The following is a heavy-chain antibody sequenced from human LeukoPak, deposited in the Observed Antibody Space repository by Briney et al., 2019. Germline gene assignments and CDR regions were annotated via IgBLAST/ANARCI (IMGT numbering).Heavy chain of an antibody. J-gene: IGHJ6*03. CDR3: ATGGAVTTTFYYYYYMDV. Sequence: SETLSLTCTVSGGSITSVGYYWTWLRQPAGKGLEWIGRIYPSGNTMYNPSLTSRVTISVDTSKNQFSLKLSSVTAADTAVYYCATGGAVTTTFYYYYYMDVWGKGTTVTISS. D-gene: IGHD4-17*01. CDR1: GGSITSVGYY. V-gene: IGHV4-61*02. CDR2: IYPSGNT.